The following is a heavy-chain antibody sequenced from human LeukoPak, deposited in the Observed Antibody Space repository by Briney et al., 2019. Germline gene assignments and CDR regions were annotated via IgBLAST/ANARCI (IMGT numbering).Heavy chain of an antibody. V-gene: IGHV4-59*02. CDR1: GASVSSCY. Sequence: SETLSLTCAVSGASVSSCYWSWSRQLPGKGLEWIGCLSYTGKTDYNPSLTSRVTMSLDTSKNPVSLKLRSVTAADTAVYYCSEGNFGSYDYWGQGTLVTVSS. D-gene: IGHD3-16*01. J-gene: IGHJ4*02. CDR2: LSYTGKT. CDR3: SEGNFGSYDY.